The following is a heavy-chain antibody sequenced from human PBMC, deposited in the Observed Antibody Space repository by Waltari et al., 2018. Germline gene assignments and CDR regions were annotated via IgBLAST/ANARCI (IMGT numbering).Heavy chain of an antibody. Sequence: QVQLVESGGGVVQPGRSLRLSCAASGFTFSSYGMHWVRQAPGKGLEWVAVISDDGRNKYDADSVKGRFTISRDNSKNTLYLQMNSLRAEDTAVYYCAKDRGYSSGWHEFDYWGQGTLVTVSS. CDR2: ISDDGRNK. CDR3: AKDRGYSSGWHEFDY. D-gene: IGHD6-19*01. CDR1: GFTFSSYG. J-gene: IGHJ4*02. V-gene: IGHV3-30*18.